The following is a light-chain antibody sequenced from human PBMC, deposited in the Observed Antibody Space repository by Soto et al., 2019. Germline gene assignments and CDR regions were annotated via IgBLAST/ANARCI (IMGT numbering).Light chain of an antibody. J-gene: IGKJ1*01. CDR1: QSVSSN. CDR2: GES. V-gene: IGKV3-15*01. Sequence: EILMTQSPATLSVSPGERATLSCRASQSVSSNLAWYQQKPGQAPRLLIYGESTRATGIPARFSGSGSGTEFTLTISSLQSEDFAVYYCQQYNNWWTFGQGTKVDIK. CDR3: QQYNNWWT.